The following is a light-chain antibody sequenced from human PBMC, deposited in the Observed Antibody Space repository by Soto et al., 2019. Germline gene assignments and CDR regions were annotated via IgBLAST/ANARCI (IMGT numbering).Light chain of an antibody. CDR2: SAS. CDR1: QSVSSNF. J-gene: IGKJ1*01. V-gene: IGKV3-20*01. Sequence: EIVLTQSPGTLSLSPGERATLSCRASQSVSSNFLAWYQQKPGQTHRLLIYSASSRATGIPDRFSGSGSGTDFTLTISRLEPEDFVVYYCQQYGSTPGTFGQGTKVEIK. CDR3: QQYGSTPGT.